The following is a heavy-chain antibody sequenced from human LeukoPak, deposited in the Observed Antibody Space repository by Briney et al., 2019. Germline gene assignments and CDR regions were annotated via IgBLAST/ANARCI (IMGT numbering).Heavy chain of an antibody. CDR1: GGSISSYY. CDR2: IYYSGST. J-gene: IGHJ3*02. V-gene: IGHV4-59*08. Sequence: SETLSLTCTVSGGSISSYYWSWIRQPPGKGLEWIGNIYYSGSTNYNPSLKSRVTISVDTSKNQFSLKLSSVTAADTAVYYCASLQRRLGYSYGDAFDIWGQGTMVTVSS. D-gene: IGHD5-18*01. CDR3: ASLQRRLGYSYGDAFDI.